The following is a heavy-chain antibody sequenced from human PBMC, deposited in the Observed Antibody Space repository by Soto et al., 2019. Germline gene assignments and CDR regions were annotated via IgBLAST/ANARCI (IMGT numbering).Heavy chain of an antibody. Sequence: HPGGSLRLSCAASGFTFSSYAMHWVRQAPGKGLEWVAVISYDGSSKYYADSVKGRFTISRDNSKNTLYLQMSSLRAEDTAVYYCARVPSSSYHYFDYWGQGTLVTVSS. J-gene: IGHJ4*02. CDR1: GFTFSSYA. CDR3: ARVPSSSYHYFDY. V-gene: IGHV3-30*14. D-gene: IGHD6-13*01. CDR2: ISYDGSSK.